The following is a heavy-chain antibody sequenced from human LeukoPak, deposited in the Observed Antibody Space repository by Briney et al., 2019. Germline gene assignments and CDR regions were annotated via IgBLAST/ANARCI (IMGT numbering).Heavy chain of an antibody. D-gene: IGHD3-10*01. CDR2: INPSGGST. J-gene: IGHJ4*02. CDR1: GYTFTSYY. V-gene: IGHV1-46*01. Sequence: ASVKVSCKASGYTFTSYYMHWVRQAPGQGLEWMGIINPSGGSTSYAQKFQGRVTMTRDTSTSTVYMELSSLRSEDTAVYYCARAARGSIVTMVRGVIPGPDYWGQGTLVTVSS. CDR3: ARAARGSIVTMVRGVIPGPDY.